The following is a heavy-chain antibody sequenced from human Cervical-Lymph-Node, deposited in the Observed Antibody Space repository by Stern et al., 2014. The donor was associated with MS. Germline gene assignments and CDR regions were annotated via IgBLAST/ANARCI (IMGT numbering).Heavy chain of an antibody. CDR2: MNPDSGAT. CDR3: TKAWGH. J-gene: IGHJ1*01. CDR1: GYIFTSDD. Sequence: EKLVEYGAEGRKPGASVRHSCKASGYIFTSDDINWVRQAYGKGLEWMGRMNPDSGATGLEKTFRGKVTVTRDVLQRSVFMELVSLSSEDTAVYYCTKAWGHWGQGTQVTVAS. D-gene: IGHD7-27*01. V-gene: IGHV1-8*01.